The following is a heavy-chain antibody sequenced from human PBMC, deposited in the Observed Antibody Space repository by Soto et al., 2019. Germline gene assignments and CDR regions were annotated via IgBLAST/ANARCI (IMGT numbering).Heavy chain of an antibody. CDR3: ALGYCSGTSCYKLNWFDP. CDR2: ITGSGVHT. Sequence: DVHLLESGGGLVQPGGSLRLSCAASGFSFSRYAMIWVRQAPGKGQEWVSGITGSGVHTYYADSVKGRFTISRDNSKNMLFLQMSSLRAEDTAIYYAALGYCSGTSCYKLNWFDPWGQGTLVTVSS. J-gene: IGHJ5*02. V-gene: IGHV3-23*01. D-gene: IGHD2-2*01. CDR1: GFSFSRYA.